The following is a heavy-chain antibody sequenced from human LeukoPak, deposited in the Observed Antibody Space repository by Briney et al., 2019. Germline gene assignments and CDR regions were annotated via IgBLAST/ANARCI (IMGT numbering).Heavy chain of an antibody. Sequence: PGGSLRLSCAASGFTFSSYAMSWVRQAPGKGLEWVSAISGSGGSTYYAESVKGRFTISRDNSKNTLYLQMDSLRAEDTAVYYCALMGVVVVPAATFDYWGQGTLVTVSS. D-gene: IGHD2-2*01. CDR3: ALMGVVVVPAATFDY. J-gene: IGHJ4*02. V-gene: IGHV3-23*01. CDR1: GFTFSSYA. CDR2: ISGSGGST.